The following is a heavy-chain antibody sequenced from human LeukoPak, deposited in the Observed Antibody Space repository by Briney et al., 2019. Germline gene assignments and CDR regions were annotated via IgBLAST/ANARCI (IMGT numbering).Heavy chain of an antibody. Sequence: GGSLRLSCAASGFTFKIYSMNWVRQAPGKGLEWVSSISTSSSHMYYADSVKGRFTISRDNAKNSLYLQMNTLRAEDTAVYYCSRDDTSAHLFDYWRQGTRVRVSS. CDR1: GFTFKIYS. J-gene: IGHJ4*02. CDR3: SRDDTSAHLFDY. V-gene: IGHV3-21*01. D-gene: IGHD6-13*01. CDR2: ISTSSSHM.